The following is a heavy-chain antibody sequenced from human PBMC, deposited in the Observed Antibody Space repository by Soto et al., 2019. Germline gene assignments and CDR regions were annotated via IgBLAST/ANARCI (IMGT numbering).Heavy chain of an antibody. Sequence: EVQLVESGGTLVQPGGSLRLSCAASGFTFSNYGMNWVRQAPGKGLEWVSTISGNGDTTYYADSVKGRFTISRDNSKNTLYLQMNSLRAEDTAIYYCDLKCTYGFVSYFDYGGQGTLVTVSS. CDR2: ISGNGDTT. D-gene: IGHD3-10*01. J-gene: IGHJ4*02. CDR3: DLKCTYGFVSYFDY. V-gene: IGHV3-23*04. CDR1: GFTFSNYG.